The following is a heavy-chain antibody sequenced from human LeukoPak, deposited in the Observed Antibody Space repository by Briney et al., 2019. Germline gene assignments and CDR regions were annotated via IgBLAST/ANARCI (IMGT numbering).Heavy chain of an antibody. J-gene: IGHJ4*02. CDR2: IRGSGSTT. CDR1: GFTFSSYA. Sequence: GGSLRLSCAASGFTFSSYAMSSVRQAPGKGLEWVSGIRGSGSTTYYADSVKGRFTISRDNSKNTLYLQMNSLRAEDTAVYYCAAIYCGSTSCYAFDHWGQGTLVTVSS. CDR3: AAIYCGSTSCYAFDH. V-gene: IGHV3-23*01. D-gene: IGHD2-2*01.